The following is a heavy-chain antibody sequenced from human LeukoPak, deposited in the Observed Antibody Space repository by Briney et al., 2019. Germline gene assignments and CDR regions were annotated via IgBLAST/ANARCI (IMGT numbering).Heavy chain of an antibody. D-gene: IGHD2-15*01. CDR3: ARDRGSGAGMDV. CDR1: GFTFSNYW. CDR2: IYSGGST. Sequence: GGSLRLSCEGSGFTFSNYWMGWVRQAPGKGLEWVSVIYSGGSTYYADSVKGRFTISRDNSKNTLYLQMNSLRAEDTAVYYCARDRGSGAGMDVWGQGTTVTVSS. V-gene: IGHV3-66*01. J-gene: IGHJ6*02.